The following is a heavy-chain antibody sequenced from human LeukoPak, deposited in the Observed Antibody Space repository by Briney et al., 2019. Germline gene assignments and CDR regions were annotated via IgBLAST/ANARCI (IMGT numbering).Heavy chain of an antibody. CDR1: GYTLTELS. J-gene: IGHJ4*02. D-gene: IGHD5-18*01. V-gene: IGHV1-24*01. Sequence: GASVKVSCKVSGYTLTELSMHWVRQAPGKGLEWMGGFDPEDGETIYAQKFQGRVTMTTDTSSSTAYMELRSLRSDDTAVYYCARSDVNTAMITDYWGQGTLVTVSS. CDR3: ARSDVNTAMITDY. CDR2: FDPEDGET.